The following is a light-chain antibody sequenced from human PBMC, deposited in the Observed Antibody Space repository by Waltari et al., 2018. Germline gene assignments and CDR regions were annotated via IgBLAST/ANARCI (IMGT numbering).Light chain of an antibody. CDR3: QVWDRSRDQWV. J-gene: IGLJ3*02. CDR1: NIGSKS. Sequence: SYVLTQPPSVSVGPGQTAMIPCGGNNIGSKSVHWYRQRPGQAPMPVGYDDGDRPSGIPERFSGSNSRDTATLTISRVEAGDEADYYCQVWDRSRDQWVFGGGTKLTVL. CDR2: DDG. V-gene: IGLV3-21*02.